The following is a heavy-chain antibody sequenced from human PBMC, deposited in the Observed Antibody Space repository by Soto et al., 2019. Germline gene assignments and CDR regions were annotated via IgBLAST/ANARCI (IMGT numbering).Heavy chain of an antibody. Sequence: GGSLRLSCAASGFTFSSYGMHWVRQAPGKGLEWVAVISYDGSNKYYADSVKGRFTISRDNSKNTLYLQMNSVRAEDTAVYYCAKDSSPGYCSGGSCSIDYWGQGTLVTVSS. CDR2: ISYDGSNK. J-gene: IGHJ4*02. V-gene: IGHV3-30*18. CDR3: AKDSSPGYCSGGSCSIDY. D-gene: IGHD2-15*01. CDR1: GFTFSSYG.